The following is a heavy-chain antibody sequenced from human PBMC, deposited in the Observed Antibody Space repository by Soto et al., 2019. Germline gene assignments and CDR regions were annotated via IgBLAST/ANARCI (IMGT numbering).Heavy chain of an antibody. D-gene: IGHD3-3*01. Sequence: LRLSCAASKFTFSYYGMHWVRQAPGKGLEWVAVISYEGSNKYYADPVKGRFTISRDNSKNTLYLEMNSLRTEDTAVYYCAKPISISGVIIDAFDVWGQGTMVTVSS. CDR2: ISYEGSNK. CDR1: KFTFSYYG. CDR3: AKPISISGVIIDAFDV. V-gene: IGHV3-30*18. J-gene: IGHJ3*01.